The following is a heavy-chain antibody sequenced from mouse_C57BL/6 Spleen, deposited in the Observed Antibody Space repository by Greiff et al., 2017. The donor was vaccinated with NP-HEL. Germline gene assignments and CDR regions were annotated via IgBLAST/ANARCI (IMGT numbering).Heavy chain of an antibody. J-gene: IGHJ4*01. CDR1: GYTFTSYW. CDR3: AREGPYDYDYAMDY. V-gene: IGHV1-72*01. D-gene: IGHD2-4*01. CDR2: IDPNSGGT. Sequence: VKLQQPGAELVKPGASVKLSCKASGYTFTSYWMHWVKQRPGRGLEWIGRIDPNSGGTKYNEKFKSKATLTVDKPSSTAYMQLSSLTSEDSAVYYCAREGPYDYDYAMDYWGQGTSVTVSS.